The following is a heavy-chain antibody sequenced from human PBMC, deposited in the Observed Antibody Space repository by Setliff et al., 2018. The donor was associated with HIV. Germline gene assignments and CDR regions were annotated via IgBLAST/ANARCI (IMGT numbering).Heavy chain of an antibody. CDR1: SDSISPYY. CDR3: ARDGVVPKYYGMDV. Sequence: PSETLSLTCTVSSDSISPYYWSWIRQPPGRGLEWIGFIYYSGSTNYSHALKSRCTISVDTSKNQFSLKLSSVTAADTAVYYCARDGVVPKYYGMDVWGQGTTVTVSS. CDR2: IYYSGST. J-gene: IGHJ6*02. V-gene: IGHV4-59*12. D-gene: IGHD2-2*01.